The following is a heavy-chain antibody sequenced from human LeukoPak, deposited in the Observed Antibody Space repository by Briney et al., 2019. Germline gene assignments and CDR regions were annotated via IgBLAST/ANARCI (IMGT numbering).Heavy chain of an antibody. Sequence: GGSLRLSCAASGFTVSSNYMSWVRQAPGKGLEWVSVIYSGGSTCYADSVKGRFTISRDNSKNTLYLQMNSLRAEDTAVYYCARDTSSGWYFDYWGQGTLVTVSS. CDR3: ARDTSSGWYFDY. D-gene: IGHD6-19*01. CDR1: GFTVSSNY. CDR2: IYSGGST. J-gene: IGHJ4*02. V-gene: IGHV3-66*01.